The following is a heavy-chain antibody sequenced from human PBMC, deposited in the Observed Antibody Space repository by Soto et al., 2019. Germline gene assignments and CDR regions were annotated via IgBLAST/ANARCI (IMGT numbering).Heavy chain of an antibody. CDR1: GGTFSSYA. J-gene: IGHJ6*02. V-gene: IGHV1-69*06. CDR2: IIPIFGTA. Sequence: GASVKVSCKASGGTFSSYAISWVRQAPGQGLEWMGGIIPIFGTANYAQKFQGRVTITADTSTSTAYMELRSLRSDDTAVYYCARAVIVLMVYQPLDYYGMDVWGQGTTVTVSS. D-gene: IGHD2-8*01. CDR3: ARAVIVLMVYQPLDYYGMDV.